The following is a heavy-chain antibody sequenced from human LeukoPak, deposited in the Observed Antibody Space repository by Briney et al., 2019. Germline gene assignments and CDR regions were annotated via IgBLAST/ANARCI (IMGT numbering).Heavy chain of an antibody. CDR2: ICALKGNT. J-gene: IGHJ3*02. CDR1: GYTFTSYG. V-gene: IGHV1-18*01. CDR3: ARAAVVTFFAFDM. Sequence: ASVNVSCKASGYTFTSYGISWVRQAPGQGLEWMGWICALKGNTNYAQKPQGTATLTTDTSKSTASMELRRLRSDETAVYCCARAAVVTFFAFDMWGQGTMVTVSS. D-gene: IGHD4-23*01.